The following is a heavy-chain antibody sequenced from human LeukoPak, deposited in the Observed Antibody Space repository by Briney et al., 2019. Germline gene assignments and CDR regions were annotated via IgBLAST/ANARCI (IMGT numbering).Heavy chain of an antibody. CDR3: VRDGTWYDY. V-gene: IGHV3-48*02. Sequence: GGSLRLSCAASGFTFSSYIMHWVRQAPGKGLEWVSYISISSSSIYYADSVKGRFTISRDNAKNSLYLQMNSLRDEDTAVYYCVRDGTWYDYWGQGTLVTASS. CDR2: ISISSSSI. D-gene: IGHD1-26*01. J-gene: IGHJ4*02. CDR1: GFTFSSYI.